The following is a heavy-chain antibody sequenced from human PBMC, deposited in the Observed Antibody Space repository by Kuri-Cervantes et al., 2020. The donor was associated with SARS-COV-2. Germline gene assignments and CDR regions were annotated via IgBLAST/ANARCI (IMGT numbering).Heavy chain of an antibody. CDR1: GFTFSDHY. D-gene: IGHD1-1*01. CDR2: INHSGST. V-gene: IGHV4-34*01. Sequence: GSLRLSCAASGFTFSDHYMDWVRQAPGKGLEWIGEINHSGSTNYNPSLKSRVTISVDTSKNQFSLKLSSVTAADTAVYYCARVPSWGYIDAFDIWGQGTMVTVSS. J-gene: IGHJ3*02. CDR3: ARVPSWGYIDAFDI.